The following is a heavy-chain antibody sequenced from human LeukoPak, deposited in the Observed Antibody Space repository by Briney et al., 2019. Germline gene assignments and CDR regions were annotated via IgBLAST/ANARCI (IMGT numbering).Heavy chain of an antibody. CDR3: ASGSSYDSSGYQY. J-gene: IGHJ4*02. CDR1: GGSISSGSYY. D-gene: IGHD3-22*01. CDR2: IYTSGST. Sequence: PSQTLSLTCTVSGGSISSGSYYWSWIRQPAGKGLEWIGRIYTSGSTNYNPSLKSRVTISVDTSKNQFSLKLSSVTAADTAVYYCASGSSYDSSGYQYWGQGTLVTVSS. V-gene: IGHV4-61*02.